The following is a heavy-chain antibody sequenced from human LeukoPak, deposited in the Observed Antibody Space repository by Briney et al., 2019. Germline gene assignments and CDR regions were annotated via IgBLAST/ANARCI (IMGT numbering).Heavy chain of an antibody. CDR1: GYSITSGYY. CDR3: ARYCSSTTCYTRGGDY. J-gene: IGHJ4*02. Sequence: PSETLSLTCSVSGYSITSGYYWGWIRQPPGKGLEWIGSIYHTGNTFYDPSFNSRVTISVDTSKNQFSLSLSSVTAADTVVYYCARYCSSTTCYTRGGDYWGQGTLVTVSS. CDR2: IYHTGNT. V-gene: IGHV4-38-2*02. D-gene: IGHD2-2*02.